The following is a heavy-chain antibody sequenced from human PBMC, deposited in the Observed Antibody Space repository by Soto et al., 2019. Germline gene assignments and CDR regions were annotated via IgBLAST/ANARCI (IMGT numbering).Heavy chain of an antibody. D-gene: IGHD2-8*01. CDR3: AKDRSNGYYYYGMDV. V-gene: IGHV3-23*01. Sequence: GGSLRLSCAASGFTFSSYAMSWVRQAPGKGLEWVSAISGSGGSTYYADSVKGRFTISRDNSKNTLYLQMNSLRAEDTAVYYCAKDRSNGYYYYGMDVWGQGTTVTVSS. CDR2: ISGSGGST. J-gene: IGHJ6*02. CDR1: GFTFSSYA.